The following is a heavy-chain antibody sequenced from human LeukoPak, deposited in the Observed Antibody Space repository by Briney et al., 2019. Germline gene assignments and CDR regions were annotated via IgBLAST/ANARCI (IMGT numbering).Heavy chain of an antibody. V-gene: IGHV3-30*04. J-gene: IGHJ6*02. CDR3: ARGGITLFRGGDYYYGMDV. D-gene: IGHD3-10*01. CDR2: ISYDGSNK. CDR1: GFTFSTHA. Sequence: GGSLRLSCAASGFTFSTHAMHWVRQAPGKGLEWVAVISYDGSNKSYADSVKGRFTISRDNSKNTLYLQMNSLRAEDTAVYYCARGGITLFRGGDYYYGMDVWGQGTTVTVS.